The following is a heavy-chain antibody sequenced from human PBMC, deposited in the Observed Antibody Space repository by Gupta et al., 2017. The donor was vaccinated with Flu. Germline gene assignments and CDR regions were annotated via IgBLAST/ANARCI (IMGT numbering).Heavy chain of an antibody. J-gene: IGHJ5*02. Sequence: QVQLQESGPGLVKPSQTLSLTCTVSGGSISSGGYYWSWIRQHPGKGLEWIGDINYSGSTYYNPSLKRRGTISVDTSKNQCSLKLSSVTAADTAGYDCARDLSSGSFDPWGQGTLGTVAS. CDR3: ARDLSSGSFDP. D-gene: IGHD3-3*01. V-gene: IGHV4-31*03. CDR1: GGSISSGGYY. CDR2: INYSGST.